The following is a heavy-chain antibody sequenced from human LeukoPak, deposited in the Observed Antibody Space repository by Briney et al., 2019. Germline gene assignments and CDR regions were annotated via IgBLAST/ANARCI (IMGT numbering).Heavy chain of an antibody. CDR1: GYTFTGYY. V-gene: IGHV1-2*02. Sequence: ASVKVSCKASGYTFTGYYMHWVRQAPGQGLEWMGWINPNSGGTNYAQKFQGRVTMTRDTSISTAYMELSRLRSDDTAVYYCARVTLYSSGWYYFDYWGQGTLVTVSS. J-gene: IGHJ4*02. CDR2: INPNSGGT. CDR3: ARVTLYSSGWYYFDY. D-gene: IGHD6-19*01.